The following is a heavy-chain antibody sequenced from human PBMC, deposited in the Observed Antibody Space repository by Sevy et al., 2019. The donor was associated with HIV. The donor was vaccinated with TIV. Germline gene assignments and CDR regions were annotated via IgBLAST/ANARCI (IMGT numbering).Heavy chain of an antibody. J-gene: IGHJ6*02. D-gene: IGHD2-8*02. CDR3: STDPIIVLLVTDGMDV. Sequence: GGSLRLSCTASGFTFTHAWMSWVRQAPGKGLEWVGRIKSTPDGGTTDYAAPVKGRFTISRDDSKKTLYRQMNSLKTEDTAVYYCSTDPIIVLLVTDGMDVWGQGTTVTVSS. V-gene: IGHV3-15*01. CDR1: GFTFTHAW. CDR2: IKSTPDGGTT.